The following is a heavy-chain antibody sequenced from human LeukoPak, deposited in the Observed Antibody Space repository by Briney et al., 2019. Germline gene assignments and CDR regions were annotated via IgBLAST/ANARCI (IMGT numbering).Heavy chain of an antibody. V-gene: IGHV3-21*01. CDR3: ARDKGQQMVRRDNYKDV. Sequence: GGSLRLSCAASGFTFSSYSMNWVRQAPGKGLEWVSSISRSSSYIYYADSVKGRFTISRDNAKDSLYLQINSLRAEDTAGYYCARDKGQQMVRRDNYKDVWGKGTTVTVSS. CDR2: ISRSSSYI. D-gene: IGHD6-13*01. CDR1: GFTFSSYS. J-gene: IGHJ6*03.